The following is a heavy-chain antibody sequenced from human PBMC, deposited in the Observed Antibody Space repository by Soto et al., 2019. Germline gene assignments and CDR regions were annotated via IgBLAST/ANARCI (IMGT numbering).Heavy chain of an antibody. J-gene: IGHJ3*02. Sequence: DVQLVESGGGLIQPGGSLRLCCVASGLTVSGKKYMAWVRQAPGKGPEWLSGVYDLDGTYYADSVRGRFTTSIDSSRTTVYLQMRALRPEDTALYFCATWHLREQAYDIWGQGTMVTVSS. CDR1: GLTVSGKKY. V-gene: IGHV3-53*01. D-gene: IGHD5-12*01. CDR2: VYDLDGT. CDR3: ATWHLREQAYDI.